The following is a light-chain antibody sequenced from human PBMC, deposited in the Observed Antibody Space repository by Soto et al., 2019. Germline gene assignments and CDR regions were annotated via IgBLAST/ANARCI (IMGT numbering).Light chain of an antibody. Sequence: EIVLTQSPATLSLSPGERATLSCRASQRVSRSLACYQQKSGQAPRLLIYDASNRATGIPTRFSGSGSGTDFTLTISSLEPEDFAVYYCQQRSNWHQTFGQGTKVEIK. J-gene: IGKJ1*01. CDR2: DAS. CDR1: QRVSRS. CDR3: QQRSNWHQT. V-gene: IGKV3-11*01.